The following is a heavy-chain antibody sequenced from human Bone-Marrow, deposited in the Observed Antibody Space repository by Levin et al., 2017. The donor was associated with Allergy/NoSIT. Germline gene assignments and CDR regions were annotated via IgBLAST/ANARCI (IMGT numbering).Heavy chain of an antibody. J-gene: IGHJ4*02. CDR2: IYHSGST. V-gene: IGHV4-30-2*01. CDR3: ARGGKLRWTDGGMFDY. D-gene: IGHD4-23*01. CDR1: GGSISSGGYS. Sequence: PSETLSLTCAVSGGSISSGGYSWSWIRQPPGKGLEWIGYIYHSGSTYYNPSLKSRVTISVDRSKNQFSLKLSSVTAADTAVYYGARGGKLRWTDGGMFDYWGQGTLVTVSS.